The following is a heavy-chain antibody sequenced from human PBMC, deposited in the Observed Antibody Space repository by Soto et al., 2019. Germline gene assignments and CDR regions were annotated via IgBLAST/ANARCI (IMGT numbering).Heavy chain of an antibody. CDR1: GGSISSGGYY. CDR2: IYYSGST. V-gene: IGHV4-31*03. D-gene: IGHD4-4*01. J-gene: IGHJ5*02. CDR3: AGRSNYARYNWFAP. Sequence: SETLSLTCTVSGGSISSGGYYWSWIRQHPGKGLEWIGYIYYSGSTYYNPSLKSRVTISVDTSKNQFSLKLSSVTAADTAVYYCAGRSNYARYNWFAPWGQGTLVTVSS.